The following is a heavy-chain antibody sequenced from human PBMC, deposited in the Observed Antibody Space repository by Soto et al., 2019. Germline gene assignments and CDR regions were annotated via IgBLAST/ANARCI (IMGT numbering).Heavy chain of an antibody. CDR3: ARDTDTYNKVDY. J-gene: IGHJ4*02. CDR2: ISDTGGAV. Sequence: GGSLRLSCASSVFTFSDYYMSWIRQAPGKGPEWVSRISDTGGAVFDVDSVKGRFTISRDNAKNSLYLQMNSLTAEDTAVYYCARDTDTYNKVDYWGQGTLVIVS. V-gene: IGHV3-11*01. CDR1: VFTFSDYY. D-gene: IGHD1-20*01.